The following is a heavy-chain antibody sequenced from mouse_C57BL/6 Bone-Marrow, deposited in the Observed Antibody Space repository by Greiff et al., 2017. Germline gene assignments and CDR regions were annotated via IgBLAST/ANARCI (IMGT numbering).Heavy chain of an antibody. D-gene: IGHD2-3*01. CDR2: IDPETGGT. J-gene: IGHJ4*01. CDR3: TLYSYYAMDY. Sequence: QVQLQQSGAELVRPGASVTLSCKASGYTFPDYEMHWVKQTPVHGLEWIGAIDPETGGTAYNQKFKGKAILTAAKSSSTAYMELRSLTSEDSAVYYCTLYSYYAMDYWGQGTSVTVSS. CDR1: GYTFPDYE. V-gene: IGHV1-15*01.